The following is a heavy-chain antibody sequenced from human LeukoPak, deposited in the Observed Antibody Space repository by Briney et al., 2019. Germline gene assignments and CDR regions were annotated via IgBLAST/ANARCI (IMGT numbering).Heavy chain of an antibody. V-gene: IGHV4-39*07. J-gene: IGHJ5*02. CDR3: ARDPYQRLFNWFAP. Sequence: SETLSLTCTVSGGSISSSKSYWAWLRQPPGKGLEWIGTIYSSGNTYYNPSLKSRVTISVDTSKNQFSLRLSSVTAADTAVYYCARDPYQRLFNWFAPWGQGTLVTVSS. CDR1: GGSISSSKSY. CDR2: IYSSGNT. D-gene: IGHD2-2*01.